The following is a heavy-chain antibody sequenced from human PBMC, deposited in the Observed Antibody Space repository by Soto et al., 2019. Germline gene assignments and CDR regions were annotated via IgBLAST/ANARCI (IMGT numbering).Heavy chain of an antibody. V-gene: IGHV4-39*01. J-gene: IGHJ4*02. CDR1: GGSISSSSYY. Sequence: PSDTLSLTCTVSGGSISSSSYYWGWIRQPPGKGLEWIGSIYYSGSTYYNPSLKSRVTISVDTSKNQFSLKLSSVTAADTAVYYCARHILKKWELLVFDYWGQGTLVTVSS. CDR2: IYYSGST. CDR3: ARHILKKWELLVFDY. D-gene: IGHD1-26*01.